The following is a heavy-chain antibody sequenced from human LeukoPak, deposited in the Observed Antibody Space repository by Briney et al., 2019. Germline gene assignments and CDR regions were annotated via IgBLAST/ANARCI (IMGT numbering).Heavy chain of an antibody. J-gene: IGHJ3*02. CDR1: GYTFTSYD. D-gene: IGHD2-15*01. CDR3: ARRLGYCSGGSCARGAFDI. Sequence: ASVEVSCKASGYTFTSYDINWVRQATGQGLEWMGWMNPNSGNTGYAQKFQGRVTMTRNTSISTAYMELSSLRSEDTAVYYCARRLGYCSGGSCARGAFDIWGQGTMVTVSS. V-gene: IGHV1-8*01. CDR2: MNPNSGNT.